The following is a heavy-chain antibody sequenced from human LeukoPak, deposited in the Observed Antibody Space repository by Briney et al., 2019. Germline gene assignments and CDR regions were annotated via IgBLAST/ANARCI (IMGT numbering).Heavy chain of an antibody. CDR3: AKGIAGSRPPFDY. V-gene: IGHV3-11*01. CDR1: GFTFSDYY. CDR2: ISSSGSTI. Sequence: GGSLRLSCAASGFTFSDYYMSWIRQAPGKGLEWVSYISSSGSTIYYADSVKGRFTISRDNSKNTLYLQMNSLRAEDTAVHYCAKGIAGSRPPFDYWGQGTLVTVSS. J-gene: IGHJ4*02.